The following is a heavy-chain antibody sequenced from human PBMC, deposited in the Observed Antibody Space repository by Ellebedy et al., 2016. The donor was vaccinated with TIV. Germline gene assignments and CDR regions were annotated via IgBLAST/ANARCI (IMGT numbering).Heavy chain of an antibody. CDR1: GFTFSSYS. CDR2: IKQDGSEK. J-gene: IGHJ6*02. CDR3: ARVRGSKLMAYYGMDV. V-gene: IGHV3-7*01. D-gene: IGHD3-16*01. Sequence: GESLKISXAASGFTFSSYSMNWVRQAPGKGLEWVANIKQDGSEKYYVDSVKGRFTISRDNAKNSLYLQMNSLRAEDTAVYYCARVRGSKLMAYYGMDVWGQGTTVTVSS.